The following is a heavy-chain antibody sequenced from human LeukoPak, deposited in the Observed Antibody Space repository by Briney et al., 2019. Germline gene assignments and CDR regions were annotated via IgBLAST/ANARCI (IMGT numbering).Heavy chain of an antibody. CDR3: ARLGFRDSRRVDWFDP. Sequence: PSETLSLTCTVSGGSISSYYWSWIRQPPGKGLEWIGYIYYSGSTNYNPSLKSRVTISVDTSKNQFSLRLNSVTAADTAVYYCARLGFRDSRRVDWFDPWGQGTLVTVSS. CDR1: GGSISSYY. CDR2: IYYSGST. D-gene: IGHD3-22*01. V-gene: IGHV4-59*08. J-gene: IGHJ5*02.